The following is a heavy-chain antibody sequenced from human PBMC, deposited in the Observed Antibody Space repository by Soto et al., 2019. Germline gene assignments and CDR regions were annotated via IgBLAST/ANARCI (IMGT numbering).Heavy chain of an antibody. V-gene: IGHV4-30-4*01. D-gene: IGHD3-16*01. CDR3: ATGGYYYFYYGMDV. J-gene: IGHJ6*02. Sequence: SETLSLTCTVSGGSISSGDYYWSWIRQPPGKGLEWIGYIYYSGSTCYNPSLKSRVTISVDTSKNQFSLKLSSVTAADTAVYYCATGGYYYFYYGMDVWGQGTTVTVSS. CDR2: IYYSGST. CDR1: GGSISSGDYY.